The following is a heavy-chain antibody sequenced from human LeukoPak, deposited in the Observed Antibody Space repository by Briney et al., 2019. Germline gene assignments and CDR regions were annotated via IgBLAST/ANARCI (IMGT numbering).Heavy chain of an antibody. CDR3: PRDSSYTNGWYAYWDF. Sequence: ASVNVSCKASRYAFTSHSISWVRQSPGQGLEWMGWISAYSGDTKYTQNTQGRVTLTTHASTNTAYLDLSDLRSDDAAGSYCPRDSSYTNGWYAYWDFWGEGTRVTVSS. CDR1: RYAFTSHS. CDR2: ISAYSGDT. J-gene: IGHJ4*02. V-gene: IGHV1-18*01. D-gene: IGHD6-19*01.